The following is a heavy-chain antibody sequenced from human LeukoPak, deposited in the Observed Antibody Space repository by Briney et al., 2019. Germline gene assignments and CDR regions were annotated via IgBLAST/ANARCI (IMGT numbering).Heavy chain of an antibody. Sequence: SETLSLTCAVSGGSISSGGYSWSWIRQPPGKGLEWIGYIYYSGSTYYNPSLKSRVTISVDTSKNQFSLNLSSVTAADTAVYYCARANYYDTSGYSRGAFDIWGQGTMVTVSS. V-gene: IGHV4-30-4*07. CDR3: ARANYYDTSGYSRGAFDI. D-gene: IGHD3-22*01. CDR1: GGSISSGGYS. CDR2: IYYSGST. J-gene: IGHJ3*02.